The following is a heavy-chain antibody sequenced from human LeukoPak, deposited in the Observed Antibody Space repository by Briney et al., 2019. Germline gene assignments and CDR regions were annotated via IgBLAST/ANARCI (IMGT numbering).Heavy chain of an antibody. CDR1: GFTFSNAW. J-gene: IGHJ4*02. Sequence: PGGSPRLSCAASGFTFSNAWMSWVRQAPGKGLEWVAVIWYDGSKKHYVDSVKGRFTIPRDDSKNTVYLQMNSLRAEDTAVYYCARDYGYTPDYWGQGTLVTVFS. CDR2: IWYDGSKK. D-gene: IGHD6-13*01. CDR3: ARDYGYTPDY. V-gene: IGHV3-33*08.